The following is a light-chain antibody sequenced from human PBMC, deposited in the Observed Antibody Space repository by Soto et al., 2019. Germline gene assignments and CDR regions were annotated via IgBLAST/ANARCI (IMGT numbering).Light chain of an antibody. Sequence: EIVMTQSPSTLSVSPGERATLSCRASQSVSIDLAWYQQTPGQAPRLLIHDASSRATGIPARFSGSGSGTDFTLTISSLEPEDFAVYYCQQRSNWPTFGQGTKVDIK. CDR3: QQRSNWPT. J-gene: IGKJ1*01. CDR1: QSVSID. V-gene: IGKV3-11*01. CDR2: DAS.